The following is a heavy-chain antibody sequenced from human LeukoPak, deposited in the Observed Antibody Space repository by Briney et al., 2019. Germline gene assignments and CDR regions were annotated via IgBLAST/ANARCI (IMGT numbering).Heavy chain of an antibody. Sequence: SETLSLTCAVYGGSFSGYYWSWIRPPPGKGLEWIGEINHSGSTNYNPSLKSRVTISVDTSKNQFSLKLSSVTAADTAVYYCARDDCSSTSCSPLGYWGQGTLVTVSS. CDR3: ARDDCSSTSCSPLGY. J-gene: IGHJ4*02. D-gene: IGHD2-2*01. CDR2: INHSGST. V-gene: IGHV4-34*01. CDR1: GGSFSGYY.